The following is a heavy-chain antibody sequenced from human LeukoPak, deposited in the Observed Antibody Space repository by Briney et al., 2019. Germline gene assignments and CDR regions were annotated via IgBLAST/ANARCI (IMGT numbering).Heavy chain of an antibody. V-gene: IGHV4-38-2*01. Sequence: KSSETLSLTCAVSGYSISSGYYWGWIRQPPGKGLEWIGSIYHSGSTYYNPSLKSRVTISVHTSKNQFSLKLSSVTAADTAVYYCARLFLRLGELSPIGYWGQGTLVTVSS. CDR1: GYSISSGYY. J-gene: IGHJ4*02. CDR2: IYHSGST. D-gene: IGHD3-16*02. CDR3: ARLFLRLGELSPIGY.